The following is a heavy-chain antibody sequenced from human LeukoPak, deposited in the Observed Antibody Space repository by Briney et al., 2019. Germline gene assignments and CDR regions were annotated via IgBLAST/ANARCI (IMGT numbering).Heavy chain of an antibody. CDR2: ISYDGSNK. CDR3: ARGNSPRDSSVDY. Sequence: GRSSRLSCAASGFTFSSYAMHWLRQAPGKGLEWVAVISYDGSNKYYADSVKGRFTISRDNSKNTLCLQMNSLRAEDTAVYYCARGNSPRDSSVDYWGQGTLVTVSS. V-gene: IGHV3-30*04. J-gene: IGHJ4*02. CDR1: GFTFSSYA. D-gene: IGHD3-22*01.